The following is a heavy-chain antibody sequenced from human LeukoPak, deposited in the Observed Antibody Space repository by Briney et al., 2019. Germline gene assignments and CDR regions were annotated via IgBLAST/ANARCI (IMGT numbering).Heavy chain of an antibody. V-gene: IGHV3-53*01. J-gene: IGHJ4*02. CDR3: ARDTYCSGGSCYSY. Sequence: GGSLRLSCAASGFTVSSNYMSWVRQAPGKGLEWVSVIYSGGSTYYADSVKGRFTISRDNSKNTLYLQMNSLRAEDTAVYYCARDTYCSGGSCYSYWGQRTLVTVSS. CDR1: GFTVSSNY. CDR2: IYSGGST. D-gene: IGHD2-15*01.